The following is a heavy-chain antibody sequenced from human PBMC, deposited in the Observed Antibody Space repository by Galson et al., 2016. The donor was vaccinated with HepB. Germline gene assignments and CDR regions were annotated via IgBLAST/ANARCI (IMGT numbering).Heavy chain of an antibody. CDR2: VYYSVSS. D-gene: IGHD1-26*01. CDR3: ARPYSGSNLGGFDT. CDR1: GDSISSYSYY. V-gene: IGHV4-39*01. J-gene: IGHJ4*02. Sequence: SETLSLTCTVSGDSISSYSYYWGWIRQPPGKGLEWIGSVYYSVSSYYNPSLESRVTIFIDTSKNQFSLKLTSVTAADTAVYYCARPYSGSNLGGFDTWGRGILSPSPQ.